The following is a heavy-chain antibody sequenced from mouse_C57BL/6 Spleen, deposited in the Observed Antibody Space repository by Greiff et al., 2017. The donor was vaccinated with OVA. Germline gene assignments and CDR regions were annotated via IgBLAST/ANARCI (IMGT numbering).Heavy chain of an antibody. CDR3: ARDDYGYGSYAMDY. V-gene: IGHV5-16*01. J-gene: IGHJ4*01. D-gene: IGHD2-2*01. CDR1: GFTFSDYY. Sequence: EVKLMESEGGLVQPGSSMKLSCTASGFTFSDYYMAWVRQVPEKGLEWVANINYDGSSTYYLDSLKSRFIISRDNAKNILYLQMSSLKSEDTATYYCARDDYGYGSYAMDYWGQGTSVTVSS. CDR2: INYDGSST.